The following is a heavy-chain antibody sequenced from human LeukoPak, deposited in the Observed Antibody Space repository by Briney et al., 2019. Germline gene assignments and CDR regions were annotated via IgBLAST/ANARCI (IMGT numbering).Heavy chain of an antibody. CDR3: AREGCSSTSCYTPFDY. J-gene: IGHJ4*02. Sequence: GGSLRLSCAASGFTFSSYWMSWVRQAPGKGLEWVANIKQDGSEKYYVDSVKGRFTISRDNAKNSLYLQMNSLRAEDTAVYYCAREGCSSTSCYTPFDYWGQGTLVTVSS. CDR2: IKQDGSEK. V-gene: IGHV3-7*01. CDR1: GFTFSSYW. D-gene: IGHD2-2*02.